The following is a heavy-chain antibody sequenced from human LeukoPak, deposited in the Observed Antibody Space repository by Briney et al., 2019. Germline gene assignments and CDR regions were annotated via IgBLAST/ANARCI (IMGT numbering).Heavy chain of an antibody. CDR1: SGSISSYY. CDR2: MYYSGST. CDR3: VSPRGFSYGYFDY. Sequence: PSETLSLTCTVSSGSISSYYWSWIRQPPGKGLEWIGTMYYSGSTYYNPSLESRLTISADTPKNQFSLTLGSVSATDTAVYYCVSPRGFSYGYFDYWGQGTLVTVSS. J-gene: IGHJ4*02. V-gene: IGHV4-59*04. D-gene: IGHD5-18*01.